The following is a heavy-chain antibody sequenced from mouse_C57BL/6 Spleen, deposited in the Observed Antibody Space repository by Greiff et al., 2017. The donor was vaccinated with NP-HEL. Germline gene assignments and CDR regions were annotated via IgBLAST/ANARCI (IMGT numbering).Heavy chain of an antibody. CDR1: GYTFTSYW. CDR3: AREGGTGTPFDY. D-gene: IGHD4-1*01. V-gene: IGHV1-69*01. CDR2: IDPSDSYT. J-gene: IGHJ2*01. Sequence: QVQLQQPGAELVMPGASVKLSCKASGYTFTSYWMHWVKQRPGQGLEWIGEIDPSDSYTNYNQKFKGKSTLTVDKSSSTAYMQLSRLTSEDPAVYYGAREGGTGTPFDYWGQGTTLTVSS.